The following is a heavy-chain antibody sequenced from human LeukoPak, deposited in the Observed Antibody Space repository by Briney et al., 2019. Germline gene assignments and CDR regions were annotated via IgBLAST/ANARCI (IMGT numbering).Heavy chain of an antibody. D-gene: IGHD4-17*01. Sequence: SGGSLRLSCAASGFTFSDYYMSWIRQAPGKGLEWVSYISSSGSTIYYADSVKGRFTISRDNAKNSLYLQMNSLRAEDTAVYYCATGDYLLRSSVYFDYWGQGTLVTVSS. CDR1: GFTFSDYY. V-gene: IGHV3-11*01. CDR2: ISSSGSTI. CDR3: ATGDYLLRSSVYFDY. J-gene: IGHJ4*02.